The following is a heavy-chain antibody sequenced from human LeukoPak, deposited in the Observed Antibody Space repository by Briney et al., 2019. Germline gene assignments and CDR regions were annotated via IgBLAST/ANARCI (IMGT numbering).Heavy chain of an antibody. Sequence: SETLSLTCTVSGGSISSSSYYWGWIRQPPGKGLEWIGSIYYSGSTYYNPSLKSRVTISVDTSKNQFSLKLSSVTAADTAVYYCARETHRSGDYGSGSYYFFTYYYYMDVWGKGTTVTVSS. CDR3: ARETHRSGDYGSGSYYFFTYYYYMDV. D-gene: IGHD3-10*01. V-gene: IGHV4-39*07. CDR1: GGSISSSSYY. J-gene: IGHJ6*03. CDR2: IYYSGST.